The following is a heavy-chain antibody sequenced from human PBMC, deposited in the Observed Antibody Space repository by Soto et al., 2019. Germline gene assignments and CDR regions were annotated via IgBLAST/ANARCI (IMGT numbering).Heavy chain of an antibody. CDR3: ARDSGMEWPRYGMDV. V-gene: IGHV1-3*01. CDR2: INAGNGNT. J-gene: IGHJ6*02. D-gene: IGHD3-3*01. Sequence: EASVKVSCKASGYTFTSYAMHWVRQAPGQRLEWMGWINAGNGNTKYSQKFQGRVTITRDTSASTAYMELSSLRSEDTAVYYCARDSGMEWPRYGMDVWGQGTTVTVSS. CDR1: GYTFTSYA.